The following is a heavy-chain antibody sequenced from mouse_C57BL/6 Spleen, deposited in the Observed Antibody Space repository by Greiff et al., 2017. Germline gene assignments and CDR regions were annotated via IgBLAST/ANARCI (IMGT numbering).Heavy chain of an antibody. CDR2: IDPSDSYT. D-gene: IGHD2-1*01. CDR3: ARKGNYDAMDY. Sequence: QVQLQQPGAELVRPGTSVKLSCTASGYTFTSYWMHWVKQRPGQGLEWIGVIDPSDSYTNYNQKFKGKATLTVDTSSSTAYMQLSSLTSEDSAVYYCARKGNYDAMDYWGQGTSVTVAS. J-gene: IGHJ4*01. CDR1: GYTFTSYW. V-gene: IGHV1-59*01.